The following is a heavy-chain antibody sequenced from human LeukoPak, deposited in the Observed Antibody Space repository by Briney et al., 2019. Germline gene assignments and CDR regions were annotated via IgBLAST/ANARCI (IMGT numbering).Heavy chain of an antibody. J-gene: IGHJ4*02. D-gene: IGHD3-22*01. CDR1: GFTFSSYA. V-gene: IGHV3-23*01. CDR3: AKVDYYDSSGSLVDY. Sequence: GGSLRLSCAASGFTFSSYAMSWVRQAPGKGLEWVSAISGSGGSTYYADSVKGRFTISRDNSKNTLYLQMNSLRAEDTAVYYCAKVDYYDSSGSLVDYWGQGTLVTVSS. CDR2: ISGSGGST.